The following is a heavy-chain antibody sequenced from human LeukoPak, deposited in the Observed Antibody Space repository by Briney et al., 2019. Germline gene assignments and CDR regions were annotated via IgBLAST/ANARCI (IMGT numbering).Heavy chain of an antibody. Sequence: GESLKISCKGSGYSFTSYWIGWVRQMSGKGLEWMGIIYPGDSDTRYSPSFQGQVTISADKSISTAYLQWSSLKASDTAMYYCARVYSAGGAPAGSEHFDYWGQGTLVTVSS. D-gene: IGHD6-13*01. CDR2: IYPGDSDT. V-gene: IGHV5-51*01. CDR1: GYSFTSYW. CDR3: ARVYSAGGAPAGSEHFDY. J-gene: IGHJ4*02.